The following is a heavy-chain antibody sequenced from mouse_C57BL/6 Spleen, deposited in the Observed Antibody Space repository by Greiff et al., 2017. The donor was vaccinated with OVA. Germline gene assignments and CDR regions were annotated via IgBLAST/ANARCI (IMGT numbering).Heavy chain of an antibody. D-gene: IGHD4-1*01. CDR1: GYTFTSYW. V-gene: IGHV1-53*01. CDR2: INPSNGGT. CDR3: ARYLTGTGAWFAC. Sequence: QVQLQQPGTELVKPGASVKLSCKASGYTFTSYWMHWVKQRPGQGLEWIGNINPSNGGTNYNEKFKSKATLTVDKSSSTAYMQHSSLTSEDSAVYYCARYLTGTGAWFACWGKGTLVTVAA. J-gene: IGHJ3*01.